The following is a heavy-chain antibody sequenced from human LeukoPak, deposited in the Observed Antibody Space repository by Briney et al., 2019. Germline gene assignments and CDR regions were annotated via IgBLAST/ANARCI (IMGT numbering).Heavy chain of an antibody. CDR1: GGSFSGYY. D-gene: IGHD1-14*01. CDR3: ASFTGAFDI. V-gene: IGHV4-34*01. J-gene: IGHJ3*02. Sequence: SETPSLTCAVYGGSFSGYYWSWIRQPPGKGLEWIGEINHSGSTNYNPSLKSRVTISVDTSKNQFSLKLSSVTAADTAVYYCASFTGAFDIWGQGTMVTVCS. CDR2: INHSGST.